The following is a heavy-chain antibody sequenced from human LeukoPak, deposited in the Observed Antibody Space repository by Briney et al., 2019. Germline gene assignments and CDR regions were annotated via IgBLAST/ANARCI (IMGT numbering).Heavy chain of an antibody. CDR3: ARDFQRRNGFDP. CDR2: ISAYNGNT. V-gene: IGHV1-18*01. CDR1: GYTFTSYG. Sequence: AAVKEPCKASGYTFTSYGISWVRQAPGQGLGWMGWISAYNGNTNYAQKLQGRVTMTTDTSTSTAYMELRSLRSDDTAVYYCARDFQRRNGFDPWGQGPLVIVSS. J-gene: IGHJ5*02.